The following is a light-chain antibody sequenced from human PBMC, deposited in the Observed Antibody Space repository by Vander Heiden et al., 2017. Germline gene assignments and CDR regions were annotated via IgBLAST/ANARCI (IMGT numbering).Light chain of an antibody. Sequence: QSVLTQPPSASGTPGQRGTISCSGSSSNIGSNTVSWYQHLPGTAPNLLIYSNNQRPSGVPDRFSGSKSGTSASLAISGLQSEDEADYYCAAWDDSLNGHVVFGGGTKLTVL. V-gene: IGLV1-44*01. J-gene: IGLJ2*01. CDR3: AAWDDSLNGHVV. CDR2: SNN. CDR1: SSNIGSNT.